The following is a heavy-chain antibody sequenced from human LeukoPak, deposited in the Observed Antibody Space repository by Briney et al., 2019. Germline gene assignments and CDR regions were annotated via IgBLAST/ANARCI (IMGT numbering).Heavy chain of an antibody. V-gene: IGHV3-33*06. Sequence: GGSLRLSCAASGFTFSSYGMHWVRQAPGKGPEWVAVIWYDGSNKYYADTVKGRFTISRDNSKNTLYLQMNSLRAEDTAVYYCAKVSGPQIPYYFDYWGQGTLVTVSS. CDR3: AKVSGPQIPYYFDY. CDR2: IWYDGSNK. D-gene: IGHD2-2*01. CDR1: GFTFSSYG. J-gene: IGHJ4*02.